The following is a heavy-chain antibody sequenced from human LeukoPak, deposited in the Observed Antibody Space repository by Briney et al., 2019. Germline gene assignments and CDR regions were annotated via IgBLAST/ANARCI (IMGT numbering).Heavy chain of an antibody. CDR3: ARDRDYYGSGVGSDAFDI. D-gene: IGHD3-10*01. CDR2: IYSGGST. CDR1: GFTVSSNY. Sequence: GGSLRLSCAASGFTVSSNYMSRVRQAPGKGLEWVSVIYSGGSTYYADSVKGRFTISRDNSKNTLYLQMNSLRAEDTAVYYCARDRDYYGSGVGSDAFDIWGQGTMVTVSS. V-gene: IGHV3-53*01. J-gene: IGHJ3*02.